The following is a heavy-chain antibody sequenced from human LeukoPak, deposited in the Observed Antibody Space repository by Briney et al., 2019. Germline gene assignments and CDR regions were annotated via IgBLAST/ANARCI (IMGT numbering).Heavy chain of an antibody. CDR3: ARSRRDFWSGSRYYYYYYMDV. V-gene: IGHV4-39*01. Sequence: SETLSLTCTVSGDSLSISTFYWGWIRQPPGKGLEWIGSIYYGGSTYYNPSLKSRVTISVDTSKNQFSLKLSSVTAADTAVYYCARSRRDFWSGSRYYYYYYMDVWGKGTTVTVSS. CDR2: IYYGGST. CDR1: GDSLSISTFY. D-gene: IGHD3-3*01. J-gene: IGHJ6*03.